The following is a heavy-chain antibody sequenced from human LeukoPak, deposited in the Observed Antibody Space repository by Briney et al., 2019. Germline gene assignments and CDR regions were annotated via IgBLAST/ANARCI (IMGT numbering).Heavy chain of an antibody. CDR2: ISGSGSTT. CDR3: ARPRLEYCSGGSCFDAFDI. D-gene: IGHD2-15*01. CDR1: GFTFSSYA. Sequence: GGSLRLSCAASGFTFSSYAMNWVRQAPGKGLEWVSAISGSGSTTYYADSVKGRFTISRGNSKNTLFLQMNSLTAEDTAIYSCARPRLEYCSGGSCFDAFDIWGQGTMVTVSS. J-gene: IGHJ3*02. V-gene: IGHV3-23*01.